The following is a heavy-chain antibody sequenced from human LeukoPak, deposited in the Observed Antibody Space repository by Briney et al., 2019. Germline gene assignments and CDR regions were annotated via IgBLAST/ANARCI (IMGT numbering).Heavy chain of an antibody. J-gene: IGHJ4*02. CDR3: ARDQGFDY. V-gene: IGHV3-48*02. CDR2: ISSSSSTI. CDR1: GFTFSTYS. Sequence: GGSLRLSCAASGFTFSTYSMNWVRQAPGKGLEWASYISSSSSTIYYADSVKGRFTISRDNAKNSLYLQMNSLGDEDTAVYYCARDQGFDYWGQGTLVTVSS.